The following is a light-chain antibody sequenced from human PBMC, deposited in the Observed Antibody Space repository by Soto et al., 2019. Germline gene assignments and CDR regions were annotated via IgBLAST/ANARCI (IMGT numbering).Light chain of an antibody. V-gene: IGLV2-8*01. CDR1: SSDVGGYNF. J-gene: IGLJ2*01. CDR3: SSFAGGNNLL. CDR2: EVS. Sequence: QSALTQPPSASGSPGQSVTISCTGTSSDVGGYNFVSWYQQHPGEAPKLLIYEVSKRPSGVPDRFSGSKSDNTASLTVSGLQAEDEADSYCSSFAGGNNLLFGGGTQLTVL.